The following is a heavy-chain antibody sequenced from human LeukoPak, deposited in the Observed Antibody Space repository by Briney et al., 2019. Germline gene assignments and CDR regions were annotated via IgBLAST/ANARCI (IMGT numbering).Heavy chain of an antibody. CDR3: ARADRLHGGPYLIGP. J-gene: IGHJ5*02. D-gene: IGHD2-21*01. Sequence: ASVKVSCKTSGYSFTDYYMHWVRQAPGQGLEWMGRINPNSGSTSSAQKFQGRVTMTRDTSITTVYMEVSWLTSDDTAIYYCARADRLHGGPYLIGPWGQGTLVTVSS. CDR1: GYSFTDYY. V-gene: IGHV1-2*06. CDR2: INPNSGST.